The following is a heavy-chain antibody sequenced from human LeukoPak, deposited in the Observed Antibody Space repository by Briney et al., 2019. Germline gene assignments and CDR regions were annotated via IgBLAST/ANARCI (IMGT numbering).Heavy chain of an antibody. Sequence: GGSLRLSCAASGFTFSDYYMSWIRQAPGKGLEWVSAISGSGGSTYYADSVKGRFTISRDNSKNTLYLQMNSLRAEDTAVYYCAKDRIAAAGTWEYFQHWGQGTLVTVSS. D-gene: IGHD6-13*01. V-gene: IGHV3-23*01. CDR3: AKDRIAAAGTWEYFQH. CDR1: GFTFSDYY. J-gene: IGHJ1*01. CDR2: ISGSGGST.